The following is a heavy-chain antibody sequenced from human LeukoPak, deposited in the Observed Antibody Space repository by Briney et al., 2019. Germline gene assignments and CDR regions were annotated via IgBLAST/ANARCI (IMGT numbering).Heavy chain of an antibody. Sequence: GGSLRLSCAASGFTFSSYSINWVRQAPGKGLEWVSSISESSNYTYYADSVKGRFTISRDNAKNSLYLQMNSLRAEDTVLYYCAREFCSDGTCYWSFDFWGQGTLVTVSS. CDR1: GFTFSSYS. J-gene: IGHJ4*02. CDR2: ISESSNYT. CDR3: AREFCSDGTCYWSFDF. V-gene: IGHV3-21*01. D-gene: IGHD2-15*01.